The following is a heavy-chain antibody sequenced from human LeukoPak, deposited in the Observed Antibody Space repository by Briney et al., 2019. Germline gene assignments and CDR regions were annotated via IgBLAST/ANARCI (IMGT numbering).Heavy chain of an antibody. D-gene: IGHD6-6*01. CDR2: INPNSGGT. J-gene: IGHJ5*02. Sequence: ASVKVSCKASGYTFTGYYMHWVRQAPGQGLEWMGWINPNSGGTNYAQKFQGRVTMTRDTSISTAYMELSRPRSDDTAVYYCARKYSSSSKFDPWGQGTLVTVSS. V-gene: IGHV1-2*02. CDR1: GYTFTGYY. CDR3: ARKYSSSSKFDP.